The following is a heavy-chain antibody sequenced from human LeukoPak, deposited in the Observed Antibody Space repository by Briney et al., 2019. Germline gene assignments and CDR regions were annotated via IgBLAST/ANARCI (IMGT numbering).Heavy chain of an antibody. D-gene: IGHD4-17*01. J-gene: IGHJ4*02. CDR3: ARVRGPNDYGDPPYFDY. Sequence: ASVKVSCKASGYTFTDYYMHWVRQAPGQGLEWMGWIKPNSGGTNYAQKFQGRVSMTRDTSISTAYMELSRLRSDDTAVYYCARVRGPNDYGDPPYFDYWGQGTLVTVSS. CDR2: IKPNSGGT. V-gene: IGHV1-2*02. CDR1: GYTFTDYY.